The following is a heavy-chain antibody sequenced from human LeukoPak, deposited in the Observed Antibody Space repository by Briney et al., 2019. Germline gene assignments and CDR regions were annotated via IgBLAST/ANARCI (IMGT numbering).Heavy chain of an antibody. V-gene: IGHV4-39*01. D-gene: IGHD3-3*01. CDR1: GGSISSSNYY. J-gene: IGHJ4*02. CDR2: IYYSGST. Sequence: ASETLSLTCTVSGGSISSSNYYWGWIRQPPGKGLEWIGSIYYSGSTYYNPSLKSRVTISVDTSKNHFSLKLSSVTAADTAVYYCARHPAGAYDPWDFDYSGQGTLVTVSS. CDR3: ARHPAGAYDPWDFDY.